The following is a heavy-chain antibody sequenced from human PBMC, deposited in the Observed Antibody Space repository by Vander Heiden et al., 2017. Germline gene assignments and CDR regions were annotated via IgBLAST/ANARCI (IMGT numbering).Heavy chain of an antibody. D-gene: IGHD6-6*01. V-gene: IGHV3-9*01. J-gene: IGHJ3*02. CDR1: GFTFDDSA. CDR3: AKDIEDSSSSAAFDI. CDR2: ISWNSGSI. Sequence: EVQLVESGGGLVQPGRSLRLSCAAPGFTFDDSAMHWVRQAPVKGLEWVSGISWNSGSIGYAYSVKGRFTISRDNAKNSLYLQMNSLRAEDTALYYCAKDIEDSSSSAAFDIWGQGTMVTVSS.